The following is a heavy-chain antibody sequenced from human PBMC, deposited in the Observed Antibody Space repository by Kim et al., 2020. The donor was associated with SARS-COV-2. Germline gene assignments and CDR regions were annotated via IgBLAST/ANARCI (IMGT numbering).Heavy chain of an antibody. V-gene: IGHV4-59*01. CDR3: AREGIWFGQRGFDP. CDR2: IYYSGST. J-gene: IGHJ5*02. Sequence: SETLSLTCTVSGGSISSYYWSWIRQPPGKGLEWIGYIYYSGSTNYNPSLKSRVTISVDTSKNQFSLKLSSVTAADTAVYYCAREGIWFGQRGFDPWGQGTLVTVSS. D-gene: IGHD3-10*01. CDR1: GGSISSYY.